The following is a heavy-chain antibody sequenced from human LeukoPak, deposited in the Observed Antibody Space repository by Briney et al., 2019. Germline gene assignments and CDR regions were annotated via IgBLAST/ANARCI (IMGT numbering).Heavy chain of an antibody. J-gene: IGHJ4*02. D-gene: IGHD1-26*01. CDR3: AKNLRYTGSWQYDY. CDR2: ISASAGTT. V-gene: IGHV3-23*01. CDR1: GFTFSSYA. Sequence: GGSLRLSCAASGFTFSSYAMTWVRQAPGEGLEWVSVISASAGTTYYADSVKGRFTISRDNSKNTLYLQMNGLTAEDTAIYDCAKNLRYTGSWQYDYWGQGTLVTVSS.